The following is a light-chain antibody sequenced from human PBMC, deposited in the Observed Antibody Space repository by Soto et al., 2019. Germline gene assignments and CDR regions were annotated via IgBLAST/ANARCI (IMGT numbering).Light chain of an antibody. V-gene: IGLV2-14*01. Sequence: QSALTQPASVSGSPGQSITISCTGTSSDVGRYNYVSWYQQHPGKAPKLMIYEVFNRPSGVSHRFSGSKSANTASLTISGLQAEDEADYYCSSYTSTSTLVFGGGTKLTVL. J-gene: IGLJ2*01. CDR3: SSYTSTSTLV. CDR2: EVF. CDR1: SSDVGRYNY.